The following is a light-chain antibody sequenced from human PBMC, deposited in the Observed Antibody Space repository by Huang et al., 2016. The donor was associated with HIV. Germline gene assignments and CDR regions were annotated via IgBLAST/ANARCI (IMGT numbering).Light chain of an antibody. Sequence: DIQMTQSPSTLSASVGDRVTISCRASQSISVYLAWYQQKPGKAPKLLISTTSNLESGVPSRFSGSGSETEFTLAINSLQPDDSGTYYYQQYNSFPWTFGQGTRVDI. CDR1: QSISVY. CDR2: TTS. V-gene: IGKV1-5*03. CDR3: QQYNSFPWT. J-gene: IGKJ1*01.